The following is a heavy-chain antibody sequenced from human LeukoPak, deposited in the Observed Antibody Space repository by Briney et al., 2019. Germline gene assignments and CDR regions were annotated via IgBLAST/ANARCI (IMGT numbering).Heavy chain of an antibody. CDR1: GFTVSSNF. Sequence: GGSLRLSCAASGFTVSSNFMSWVRQAQGKGLEWVSLIYSGGSTYYADSVKGGFTISRDISKNTLFLQLNSLRAEDTAVYYCARGGVVVAAIDAFDIWGQGTLVTVSS. CDR3: ARGGVVVAAIDAFDI. J-gene: IGHJ3*02. D-gene: IGHD2-15*01. V-gene: IGHV3-66*01. CDR2: IYSGGST.